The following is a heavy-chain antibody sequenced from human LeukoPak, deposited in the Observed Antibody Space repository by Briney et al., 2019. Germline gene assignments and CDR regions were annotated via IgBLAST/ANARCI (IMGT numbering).Heavy chain of an antibody. J-gene: IGHJ5*02. CDR2: IRGSGSTI. CDR3: ARVKLNWFDP. V-gene: IGHV3-11*01. Sequence: GGSLRLSCAASGFTFSDYYMSWIRQAPGKGLEWASYIRGSGSTIYYADSVKGRFTISRDNAKNSLYLQMNSLRAEDTAVYYCARVKLNWFDPWGQGTLVTVSS. CDR1: GFTFSDYY.